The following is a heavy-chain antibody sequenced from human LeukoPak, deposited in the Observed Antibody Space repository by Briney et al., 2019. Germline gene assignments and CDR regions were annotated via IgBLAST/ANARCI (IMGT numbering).Heavy chain of an antibody. CDR2: IYHSGST. Sequence: MSSETLCLTCTVSGYSISSGYYWGWLRQPPGKGLEWIGSIYHSGSTYYNPSLKSRVTISVDTYKNQFSLKMSSVTAADTAVYYCARSVGITGTLAFDIWGQGTMVTVSS. J-gene: IGHJ3*02. CDR3: ARSVGITGTLAFDI. V-gene: IGHV4-38-2*02. CDR1: GYSISSGYY. D-gene: IGHD1-20*01.